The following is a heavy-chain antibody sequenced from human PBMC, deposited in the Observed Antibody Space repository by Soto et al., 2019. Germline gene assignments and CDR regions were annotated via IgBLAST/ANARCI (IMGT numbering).Heavy chain of an antibody. J-gene: IGHJ6*02. V-gene: IGHV3-53*01. CDR3: ARRGVNSGYYYYGMDV. Sequence: GGSLRLSCAASGFTVSSHYMSWVRQAPGKGLEWISVIYSGGSTYYADSVEGRFTISRDNSKNTLYLQMNSLRAEDTAVYYCARRGVNSGYYYYGMDVWVQGTTVTVSS. D-gene: IGHD1-26*01. CDR2: IYSGGST. CDR1: GFTVSSHY.